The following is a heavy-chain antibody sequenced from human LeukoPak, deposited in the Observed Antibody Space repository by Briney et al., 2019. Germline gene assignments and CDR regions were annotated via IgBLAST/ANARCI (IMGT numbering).Heavy chain of an antibody. CDR3: AKGDSYGGYIGHDF. Sequence: GGSLRLSCAASGFSFSSYGMHWVRQAPGKGLEWVAVISYDGSNKYYADSVKGRFTISRDNSKNTLYLQMNSLRAEDTAVYYCAKGDSYGGYIGHDFWGQGTLVTVSS. D-gene: IGHD5-12*01. CDR1: GFSFSSYG. CDR2: ISYDGSNK. V-gene: IGHV3-30*18. J-gene: IGHJ4*02.